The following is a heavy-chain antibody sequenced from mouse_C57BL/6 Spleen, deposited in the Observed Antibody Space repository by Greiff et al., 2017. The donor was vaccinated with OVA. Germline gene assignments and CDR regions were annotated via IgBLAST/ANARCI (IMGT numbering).Heavy chain of an antibody. J-gene: IGHJ4*01. CDR2: ISYDGSN. V-gene: IGHV3-6*01. CDR1: GYSITSGYY. CDR3: ARDYAPYAMDY. Sequence: EVHLVESGPGLVKPSQSLSLTCSVTGYSITSGYYWNWIRQFPGNKLEWMGYISYDGSNNYNPSLKNRISITRDTSKNQFFLKLNSVTTEDTATYYCARDYAPYAMDYWGQGTSVTVSS. D-gene: IGHD1-1*01.